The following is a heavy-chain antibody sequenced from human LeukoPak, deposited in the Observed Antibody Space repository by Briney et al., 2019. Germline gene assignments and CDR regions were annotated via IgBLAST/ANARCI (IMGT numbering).Heavy chain of an antibody. CDR1: GYSISSGYY. CDR2: IYHSGRT. CDR3: ARSKDILTGYCFDY. J-gene: IGHJ4*02. V-gene: IGHV4-38-2*02. D-gene: IGHD3-9*01. Sequence: SETLSLTCTVSGYSISSGYYWGWIRQPPGKGLEWIGSIYHSGRTFYNPSLKSRVTISVDTSKNQFSLKLTSVTAADTAVYYCARSKDILTGYCFDYWGQGTLVTVSS.